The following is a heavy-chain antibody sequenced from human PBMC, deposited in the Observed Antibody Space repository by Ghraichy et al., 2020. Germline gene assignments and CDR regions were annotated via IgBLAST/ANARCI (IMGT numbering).Heavy chain of an antibody. CDR3: TKGSGNYAVNNWFDP. V-gene: IGHV3-33*06. Sequence: SLNISCAASGFTFSTYAMFWVRQAPGKGLEWVAAIWYDGSSQYYGDTVEGRFTISRDNSKNTVYLQMSSLRVEDTAVYFCTKGSGNYAVNNWFDPWGQGTPVTVSS. J-gene: IGHJ5*02. CDR1: GFTFSTYA. CDR2: IWYDGSSQ. D-gene: IGHD1-26*01.